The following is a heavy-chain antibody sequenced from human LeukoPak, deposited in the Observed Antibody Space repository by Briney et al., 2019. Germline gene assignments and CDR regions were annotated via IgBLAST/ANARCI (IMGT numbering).Heavy chain of an antibody. CDR1: GFTFSSYG. CDR2: IRYDGSNK. CDR3: ARAEAYNDIVNGYYFDY. Sequence: GGSVGLSCAASGFTFSSYGMHWVRQAPGKGLEGVAFIRYDGSNKYYADSVKGRFTISRDNSKSTLYLQMNSLRAEDTAVYYCARAEAYNDIVNGYYFDYWGKGTMVTVSS. D-gene: IGHD3-9*01. V-gene: IGHV3-30*02. J-gene: IGHJ4*02.